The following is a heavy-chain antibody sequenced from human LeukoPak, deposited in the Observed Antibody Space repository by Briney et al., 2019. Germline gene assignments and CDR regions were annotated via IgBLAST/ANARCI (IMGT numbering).Heavy chain of an antibody. V-gene: IGHV3-48*03. D-gene: IGHD3-10*02. Sequence: GGSLRLSCAASGFTFSSYEMNWVRQAPGKGLEWVSYISSSGSTIYYADSVKGRLTISRDNAKNSLYLQMNSLRAEDTAVYCCAELGITMIGGVWGKGTTVTISS. CDR2: ISSSGSTI. CDR1: GFTFSSYE. CDR3: AELGITMIGGV. J-gene: IGHJ6*04.